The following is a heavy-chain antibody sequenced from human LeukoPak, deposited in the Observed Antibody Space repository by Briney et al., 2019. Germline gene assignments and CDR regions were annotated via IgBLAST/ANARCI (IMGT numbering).Heavy chain of an antibody. Sequence: ASVKVSCKASGYTFINYYMHWVRQAPGQGLEWMGIVNPSGGSTSYAQKFQGRVTMTRDTSTSTVYMELSSLRSEDTAVYYCARDESTSILWWWGQGTLVTVSS. CDR1: GYTFINYY. CDR2: VNPSGGST. CDR3: ARDESTSILWW. D-gene: IGHD2-21*01. V-gene: IGHV1-46*01. J-gene: IGHJ1*01.